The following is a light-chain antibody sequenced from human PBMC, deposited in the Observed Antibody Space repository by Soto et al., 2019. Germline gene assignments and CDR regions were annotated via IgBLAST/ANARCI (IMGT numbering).Light chain of an antibody. CDR1: QSVSSSY. J-gene: IGKJ2*01. V-gene: IGKV3-20*01. CDR2: GAS. CDR3: QQYGSSPHT. Sequence: EIVLTQSPGTLSLSPGERATLSCRASQSVSSSYLAWYQHKPGQAPRLLIYGASSRATGIPDRFRASESGTDFTLAISTLEPEDLAVYYCQQYGSSPHTFGQGTNLEIK.